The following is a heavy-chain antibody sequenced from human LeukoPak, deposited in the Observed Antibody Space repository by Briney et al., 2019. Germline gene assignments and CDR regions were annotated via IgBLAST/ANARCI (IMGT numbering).Heavy chain of an antibody. J-gene: IGHJ6*03. CDR3: AGTSIVVVPAAAQNDYYYYYYMDV. Sequence: SETLSLTCTVSGGSISTYYWSWIRRPPGKGLEWIAYIYTSGSTNYNPSLKSRVTISVDTSKNQFSLKLSSVTAADTAVYYCAGTSIVVVPAAAQNDYYYYYYMDVWGKGTTVTVSS. CDR2: IYTSGST. D-gene: IGHD2-2*01. CDR1: GGSISTYY. V-gene: IGHV4-4*09.